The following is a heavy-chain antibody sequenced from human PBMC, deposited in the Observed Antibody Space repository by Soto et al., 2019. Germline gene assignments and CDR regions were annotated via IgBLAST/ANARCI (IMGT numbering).Heavy chain of an antibody. CDR3: AKDYYDSSDYYYGMDV. V-gene: IGHV3-23*01. CDR1: GFTVRSHA. Sequence: GGSLRLSCAASGFTVRSHAMSWLRQAPGKGLEWVSAISGSGGSTYYADSVKGRFTISRDNSKNTLYLQMNSLRAEDTAVYYCAKDYYDSSDYYYGMDVWGQGTTVTVSS. D-gene: IGHD3-22*01. CDR2: ISGSGGST. J-gene: IGHJ6*02.